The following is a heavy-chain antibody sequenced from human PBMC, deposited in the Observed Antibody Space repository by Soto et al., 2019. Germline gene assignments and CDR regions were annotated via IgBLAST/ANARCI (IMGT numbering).Heavy chain of an antibody. Sequence: SETLSLTCAVYGGSFSGYYWSWIRQPPGKGLEWIGEINHSGSTNYNPSLKSRVTISVDTSKNQFSLKLSSVTAADTAVYYCARTTGYSSRSGWFDPWGQGTPVTVSS. CDR3: ARTTGYSSRSGWFDP. CDR2: INHSGST. J-gene: IGHJ5*02. V-gene: IGHV4-34*01. CDR1: GGSFSGYY. D-gene: IGHD6-13*01.